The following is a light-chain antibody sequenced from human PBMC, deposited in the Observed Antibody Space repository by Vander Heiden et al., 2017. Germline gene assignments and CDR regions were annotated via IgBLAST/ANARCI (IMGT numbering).Light chain of an antibody. CDR2: WAS. J-gene: IGKJ2*01. Sequence: DLVMTPSPDSLAVSLGDRATINCKSSQSVFYSSNNKNYLAWYQQKSGQPPKLLIYWASTRESGVPDRFSGSGSGTDFTLTISSLQAEDVAVYYCQQYYSTPRTFGQGTKLEIK. CDR1: QSVFYSSNNKNY. CDR3: QQYYSTPRT. V-gene: IGKV4-1*01.